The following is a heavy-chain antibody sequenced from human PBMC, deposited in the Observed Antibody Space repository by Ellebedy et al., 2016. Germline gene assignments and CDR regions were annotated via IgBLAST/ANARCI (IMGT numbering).Heavy chain of an antibody. V-gene: IGHV4-39*07. CDR3: VTTVTRRSYVDN. CDR2: VHFSGNT. D-gene: IGHD4-17*01. Sequence: SETLSLTXTVSGASMSSSTYYWNWIRQPPGKGLEWIGSVHFSGNTYYNPSLTSRVTVSKDTSKNQFSLKLNSVTAADTAVYYCVTTVTRRSYVDNWGQGRLITVSS. J-gene: IGHJ4*02. CDR1: GASMSSSTYY.